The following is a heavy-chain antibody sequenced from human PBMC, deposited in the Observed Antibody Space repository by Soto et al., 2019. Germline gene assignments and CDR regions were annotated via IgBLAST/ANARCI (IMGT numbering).Heavy chain of an antibody. CDR3: ARDPWFGDIDSPNAFDI. CDR2: ISSSSSYI. D-gene: IGHD3-10*01. CDR1: GFTFSSYS. J-gene: IGHJ3*02. V-gene: IGHV3-21*01. Sequence: GGSLRLSCAASGFTFSSYSMNWVRQAPGKGLEWVSSISSSSSYIYYADSVKGRFTISRDNAKNSLYLQINSLRAEDTAVYYCARDPWFGDIDSPNAFDIWGQGTMVTVSS.